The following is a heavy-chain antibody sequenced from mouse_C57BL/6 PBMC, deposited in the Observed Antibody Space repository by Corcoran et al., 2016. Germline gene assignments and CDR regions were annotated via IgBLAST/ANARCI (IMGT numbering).Heavy chain of an antibody. D-gene: IGHD4-1*01. CDR1: GYTFTDYY. CDR2: INPNNGGT. V-gene: IGHV1-26*01. CDR3: ALANWDDRFAY. Sequence: EVQLQQSGPELVKPGASVKISCKASGYTFTDYYMNWVKQSHGKSLEWIGDINPNNGGTSYNQKFKGKATLTVDKSSSTAYMELRSLTSEDSAVYYCALANWDDRFAYWGQGTLVTVSA. J-gene: IGHJ3*01.